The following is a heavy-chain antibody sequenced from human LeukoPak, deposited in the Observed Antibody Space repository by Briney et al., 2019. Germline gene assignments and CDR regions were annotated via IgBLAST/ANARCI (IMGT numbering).Heavy chain of an antibody. CDR2: ISWNSGSI. Sequence: GGSLRLSCAASGFTFSSYWMHWVRQAPGKGLEWVSGISWNSGSIGYADSVKGRFTISRDNAKNSLYLQMNSLRAEDTALYYCAKDYSYGSLDYWGQGTLVTVSS. D-gene: IGHD5-18*01. CDR1: GFTFSSYW. J-gene: IGHJ4*02. V-gene: IGHV3-9*01. CDR3: AKDYSYGSLDY.